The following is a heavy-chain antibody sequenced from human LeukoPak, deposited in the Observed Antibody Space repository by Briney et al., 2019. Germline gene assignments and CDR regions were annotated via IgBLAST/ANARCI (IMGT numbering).Heavy chain of an antibody. V-gene: IGHV3-7*01. D-gene: IGHD5-24*01. Sequence: GSLRLSCAASGFTFSDSWMTWVRQTPGKGLARVANINEDGSETYYVDSVRGRFSISRDNAKNSMYLEMNSLRAEDTAVYFCVRDRGWQQFDYWGQGTLVTVSS. CDR1: GFTFSDSW. CDR3: VRDRGWQQFDY. CDR2: INEDGSET. J-gene: IGHJ4*02.